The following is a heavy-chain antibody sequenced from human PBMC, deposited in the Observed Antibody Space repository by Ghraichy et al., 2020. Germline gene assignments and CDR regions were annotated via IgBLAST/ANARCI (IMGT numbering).Heavy chain of an antibody. Sequence: GSLSLTCTVSGGSISSYYWSWIRQPPGKGLEWIGYIYYSGSTNYNPSLKSRVTISVDTSKNQFSLKLSSVTAAATAVYYCARASDDGDYFDYWGQGTLVTVSS. CDR3: ARASDDGDYFDY. V-gene: IGHV4-59*01. CDR2: IYYSGST. D-gene: IGHD4-17*01. CDR1: GGSISSYY. J-gene: IGHJ4*02.